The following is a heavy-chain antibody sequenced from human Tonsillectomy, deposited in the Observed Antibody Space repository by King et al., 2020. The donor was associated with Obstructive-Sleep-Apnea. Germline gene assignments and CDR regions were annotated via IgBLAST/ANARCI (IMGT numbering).Heavy chain of an antibody. Sequence: QLVQSGGEVKKPGASVRVSCKASGYNFKTYGLSWVRQAPGQGLEWMGWISGHNGDTNYAQRLPGRVVMTADTTTSTAYMELSSLTPDDTAVYYCARDLFYYNSGTSYEDTFDIWGQGTMVTVSS. CDR3: ARDLFYYNSGTSYEDTFDI. V-gene: IGHV1-18*01. J-gene: IGHJ3*02. CDR2: ISGHNGDT. CDR1: GYNFKTYG. D-gene: IGHD3-10*01.